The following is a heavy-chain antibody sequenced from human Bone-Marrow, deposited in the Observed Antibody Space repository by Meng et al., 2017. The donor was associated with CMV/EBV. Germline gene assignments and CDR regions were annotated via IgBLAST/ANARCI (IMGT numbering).Heavy chain of an antibody. CDR1: GYTFTGYY. V-gene: IGHV1-2*02. Sequence: GESLKISCKASGYTFTGYYMHWVRQAPGQGLEWMGWINPNSGGTNYAQKFQGRVTMTRDTSISTAYMELSRLRSDDTAVYYCASPTINDAFDIWGQGTMVTVSS. CDR3: ASPTINDAFDI. CDR2: INPNSGGT. J-gene: IGHJ3*02. D-gene: IGHD5-12*01.